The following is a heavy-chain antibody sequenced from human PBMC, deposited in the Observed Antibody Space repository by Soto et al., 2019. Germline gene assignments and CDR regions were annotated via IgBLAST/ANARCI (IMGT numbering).Heavy chain of an antibody. CDR2: INPSGGST. V-gene: IGHV1-46*01. CDR3: AREGINYDSSEIRFDY. Sequence: ASVKVSCKASGYTFTSYYMHWVRQAPGQGLEWMGIINPSGGSTSYAQKFQGRVTMTRDTSTSTVYMELSSLRSEDTAVYYCAREGINYDSSEIRFDYWRQGTLVTVSS. J-gene: IGHJ4*02. D-gene: IGHD3-22*01. CDR1: GYTFTSYY.